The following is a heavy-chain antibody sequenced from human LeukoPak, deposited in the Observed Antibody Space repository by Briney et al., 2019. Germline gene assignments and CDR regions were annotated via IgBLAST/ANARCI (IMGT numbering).Heavy chain of an antibody. CDR2: ISSSSSYI. J-gene: IGHJ4*02. V-gene: IGHV3-21*01. D-gene: IGHD2/OR15-2a*01. CDR1: GFTFSSYS. CDR3: ARVIDSSPEFDY. Sequence: PGGSLRLSCAASGFTFSSYSMNWVRQAPGKGLEWVSSISSSSSYIYYADSVKGRFTISRDNAKNSLYLQMNSLRAEDTAVYYCARVIDSSPEFDYWGQGTLVTVSS.